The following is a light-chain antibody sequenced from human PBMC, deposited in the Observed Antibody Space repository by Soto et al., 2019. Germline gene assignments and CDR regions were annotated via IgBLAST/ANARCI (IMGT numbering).Light chain of an antibody. CDR3: QQRSNWPPT. V-gene: IGKV3-11*01. CDR2: DAS. CDR1: QSVSRY. Sequence: EIVLTQSPATLSLSPGERATLSCRASQSVSRYLAWYQQKPGQAPRLLLDDASNRATGIPARFSGSGSGTDFTLTISSLEPEDFAVYYCQQRSNWPPTFGGGTKVEIK. J-gene: IGKJ4*02.